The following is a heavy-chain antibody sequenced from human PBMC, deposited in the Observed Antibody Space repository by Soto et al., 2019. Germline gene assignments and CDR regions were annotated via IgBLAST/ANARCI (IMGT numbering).Heavy chain of an antibody. Sequence: GASVKVSCKASGYTFTSYGISWVRQAPGQGLEWMGWISAYNGNTNYAQKLQGRVTMTTDTSTSTAYMELRSLRSDDTTVYYCARDGRREGGRLGYFDWTYYENYPSGGFDPWGQGTLVTVSS. CDR1: GYTFTSYG. V-gene: IGHV1-18*01. CDR3: ARDGRREGGRLGYFDWTYYENYPSGGFDP. D-gene: IGHD3-9*01. CDR2: ISAYNGNT. J-gene: IGHJ5*02.